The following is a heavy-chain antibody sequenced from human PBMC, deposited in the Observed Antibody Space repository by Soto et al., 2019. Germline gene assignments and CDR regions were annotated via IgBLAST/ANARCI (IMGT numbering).Heavy chain of an antibody. Sequence: EVQLVESGGGLVQPGRSLRLSCAASGFTFDDYSMHWVRQAPGKGLEWVSGIRWDSGNIGYVDSVKGRFTISRDNAKNSLYLQMDGLSAEDTAMYYCAKDTHYGYSSSNFDYWGQGTLVTVSS. CDR2: IRWDSGNI. D-gene: IGHD6-13*01. J-gene: IGHJ4*02. V-gene: IGHV3-9*01. CDR3: AKDTHYGYSSSNFDY. CDR1: GFTFDDYS.